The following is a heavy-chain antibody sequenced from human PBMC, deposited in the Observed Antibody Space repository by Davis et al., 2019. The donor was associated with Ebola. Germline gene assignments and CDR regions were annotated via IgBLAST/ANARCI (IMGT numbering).Heavy chain of an antibody. J-gene: IGHJ4*02. Sequence: GESLKISCAASGFLFSAYAINWVRQTPGKGLEWVAVISYDGSNKYYADSVKGRFTISRDNSKNTLYLQMNSLRAEDTAVYYCAREFRDGYNHYYFDYWGQGTLVTVSS. CDR2: ISYDGSNK. CDR3: AREFRDGYNHYYFDY. V-gene: IGHV3-30*14. CDR1: GFLFSAYA. D-gene: IGHD5-24*01.